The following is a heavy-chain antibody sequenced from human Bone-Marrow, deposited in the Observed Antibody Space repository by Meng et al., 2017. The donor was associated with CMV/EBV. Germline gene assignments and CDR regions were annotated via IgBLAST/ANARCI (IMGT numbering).Heavy chain of an antibody. J-gene: IGHJ3*02. CDR1: GFTFSSYA. Sequence: GGSLRLSCAASGFTFSSYAMSWVCQAPGKGLEWVSTISGSGGNTYYPDSVKGRFTISRDNSRNTLYLQMNSLRAEDTAVYYCAKGGNYGAFDIWGQGTMVTVSS. D-gene: IGHD3-16*01. V-gene: IGHV3-23*01. CDR2: ISGSGGNT. CDR3: AKGGNYGAFDI.